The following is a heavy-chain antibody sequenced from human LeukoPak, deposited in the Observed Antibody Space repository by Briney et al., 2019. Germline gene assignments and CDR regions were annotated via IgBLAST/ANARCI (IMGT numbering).Heavy chain of an antibody. CDR1: GGTFSSYA. Sequence: SVKVSCKASGGTFSSYAISWVRQAPGQGLEWMGGIIPIFGTANYAQKFRGRVTITADESTSTAYMELSSLRSEDTAVYYCASSVSPTVTTSPFDAFEIWGQGTMVTVSS. J-gene: IGHJ3*02. CDR2: IIPIFGTA. V-gene: IGHV1-69*13. CDR3: ASSVSPTVTTSPFDAFEI. D-gene: IGHD4-17*01.